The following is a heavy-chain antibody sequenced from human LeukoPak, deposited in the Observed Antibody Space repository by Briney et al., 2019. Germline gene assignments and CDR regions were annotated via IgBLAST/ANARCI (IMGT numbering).Heavy chain of an antibody. CDR2: ISGSGGST. CDR1: GFTFSSYA. D-gene: IGHD5-18*01. Sequence: GGSLRLSCAASGFTFSSYAMSWVRQAPGKGLEWVSAISGSGGSTYYADSAKGRFTISRDNSKNTLYLQMNSLRAEDTAVYYCAKVVLDEYSYGYYYWGQGTLVTVSS. J-gene: IGHJ4*02. CDR3: AKVVLDEYSYGYYY. V-gene: IGHV3-23*01.